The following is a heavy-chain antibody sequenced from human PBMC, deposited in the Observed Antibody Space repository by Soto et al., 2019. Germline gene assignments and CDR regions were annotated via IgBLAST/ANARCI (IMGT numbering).Heavy chain of an antibody. CDR3: AKVGSIAAAGTAYYYYGMAV. D-gene: IGHD6-13*01. CDR2: ISYDGSNK. CDR1: GFTFSSYG. J-gene: IGHJ6*02. V-gene: IGHV3-30*18. Sequence: PGGSLRLSCAASGFTFSSYGMHWVRQAPGKGLEWVAVISYDGSNKYYADSVKGRFTISRDNSKNTLYLQMNSLRAEDTAVYYCAKVGSIAAAGTAYYYYGMAVWGQGTTVTVSS.